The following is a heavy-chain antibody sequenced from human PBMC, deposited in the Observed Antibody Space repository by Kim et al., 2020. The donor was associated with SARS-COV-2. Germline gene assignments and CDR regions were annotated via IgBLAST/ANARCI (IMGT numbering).Heavy chain of an antibody. J-gene: IGHJ3*02. CDR3: ARNYYDSQETYRGAFDM. V-gene: IGHV3-53*01. CDR2: IFSGGKT. Sequence: GGSLRLSCAASGFTVSNNYMSWVRQAPGKGLEWVSVIFSGGKTYYADSVKGRFSISRDNSKNTLYLQMNRLRVEDTAVYYCARNYYDSQETYRGAFDMWGQGTMITVSS. D-gene: IGHD3-22*01. CDR1: GFTVSNNY.